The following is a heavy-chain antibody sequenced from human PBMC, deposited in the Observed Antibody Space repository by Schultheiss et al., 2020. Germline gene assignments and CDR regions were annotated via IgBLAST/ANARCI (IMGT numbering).Heavy chain of an antibody. V-gene: IGHV4-38-2*02. Sequence: SETLSLTCTVSGYSISSCYYWGWIRQPPGKGLEWIGEINHSGSTNYNPSLKSRVTISVDTSKNQFSLKLSSVTAADTAVYYCARGAYYYDSSGYYIFDYWGQGTLVTVSS. CDR3: ARGAYYYDSSGYYIFDY. CDR1: GYSISSCYY. J-gene: IGHJ4*02. CDR2: INHSGST. D-gene: IGHD3-22*01.